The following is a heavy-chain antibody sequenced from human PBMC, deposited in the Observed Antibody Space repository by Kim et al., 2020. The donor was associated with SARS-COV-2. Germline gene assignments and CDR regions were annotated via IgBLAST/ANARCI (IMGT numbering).Heavy chain of an antibody. CDR3: ARLEYSSSSRLFDP. Sequence: SETLSLTCTVSGGSVSSSNYYWGWVRQPPGKGLEWIGNIYYTGDTYYNPSLKRRVTISIDTSNNHFSLKLSSLTAADTAVYYCARLEYSSSSRLFDPWGQGTLVTVSP. D-gene: IGHD6-6*01. CDR1: GGSVSSSNYY. V-gene: IGHV4-39*02. CDR2: IYYTGDT. J-gene: IGHJ5*02.